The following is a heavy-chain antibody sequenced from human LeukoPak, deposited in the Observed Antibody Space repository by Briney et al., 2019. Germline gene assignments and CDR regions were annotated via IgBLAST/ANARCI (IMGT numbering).Heavy chain of an antibody. D-gene: IGHD6-19*01. CDR3: ARILSSAWGELGY. CDR1: LVTFSSYD. Sequence: AVGALRLSCAPSLVTFSSYDVHWVRQGLRRGGRCVAFIRADVSNKYHADSVKGRFPISRDNSKNTLYLQMTSLRAEDTAVYYCARILSSAWGELGYCGQGTMVTVCS. V-gene: IGHV3-30*02. J-gene: IGHJ4*02. CDR2: IRADVSNK.